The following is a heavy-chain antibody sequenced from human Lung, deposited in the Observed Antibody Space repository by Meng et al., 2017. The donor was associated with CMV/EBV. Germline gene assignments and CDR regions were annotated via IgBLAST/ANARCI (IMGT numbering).Heavy chain of an antibody. CDR1: GYTFSTYD. CDR2: MNANSGNT. J-gene: IGHJ6*02. Sequence: ASVKVSXKASGYTFSTYDINWMRQAPGQGLEWMGWMNANSGNTGYAQRFQGRDSMTRDTSTRTAYMELRSLRSEDTAVYYCARTQIAVEAGGTKTKYYYYGLAVWGQGTTVTVSS. CDR3: ARTQIAVEAGGTKTKYYYYGLAV. V-gene: IGHV1-8*02. D-gene: IGHD1/OR15-1a*01.